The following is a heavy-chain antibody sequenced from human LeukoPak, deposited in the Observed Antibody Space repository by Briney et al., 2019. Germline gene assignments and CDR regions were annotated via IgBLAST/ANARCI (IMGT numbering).Heavy chain of an antibody. D-gene: IGHD3-3*01. CDR1: GFTFSSYA. CDR3: ARDEPGNPLYYDFWSGYYDY. CDR2: ISGSGGST. Sequence: PGGSLRLSCAASGFTFSSYAMSWVRQAPGKGLEWVSTISGSGGSTYYADSVKGRFTISRDNAKNSLYLQMNSLRAEDTAVYYCARDEPGNPLYYDFWSGYYDYWGQGTLVTVSS. J-gene: IGHJ4*02. V-gene: IGHV3-23*01.